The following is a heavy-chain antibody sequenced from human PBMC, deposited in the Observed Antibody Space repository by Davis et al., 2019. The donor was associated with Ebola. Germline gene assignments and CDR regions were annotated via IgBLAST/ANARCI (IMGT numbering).Heavy chain of an antibody. Sequence: GESLKISCAASGFTFSSYGMHWVRQAPGKGLEWVAVIWYDGSNKYYADSVKGRFTISRDNSKNTLYLQMNSLRAEDTAVYYCARVIGQQDGYFDLWGRGTLVTVSS. CDR2: IWYDGSNK. D-gene: IGHD6-13*01. CDR3: ARVIGQQDGYFDL. V-gene: IGHV3-33*01. CDR1: GFTFSSYG. J-gene: IGHJ2*01.